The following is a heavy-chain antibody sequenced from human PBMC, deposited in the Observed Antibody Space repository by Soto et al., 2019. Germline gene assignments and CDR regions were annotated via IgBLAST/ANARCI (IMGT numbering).Heavy chain of an antibody. CDR2: IYYSGST. D-gene: IGHD1-1*01. V-gene: IGHV4-59*01. CDR3: ARDIGTWFDP. Sequence: SETLFLTCTVSGGSISSYYWSWIRQPPGKGLEWIGYIYYSGSTNYNPSLKSRVTISVDTSKNQFSLKLSSVTAADTAVYYCARDIGTWFDPWGQGTLVTVSS. J-gene: IGHJ5*02. CDR1: GGSISSYY.